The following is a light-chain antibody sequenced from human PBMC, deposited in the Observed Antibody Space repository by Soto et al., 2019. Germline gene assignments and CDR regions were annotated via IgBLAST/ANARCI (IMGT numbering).Light chain of an antibody. CDR2: DAS. V-gene: IGKV3-15*01. CDR3: QQYNNWPEP. Sequence: EIVMTQSPATLSVSPGERATLSCRASQSVSSNLAWYQQKVGQAPRVLIYDASTRATGIPGRFSGSGSGTEFTLTISSLQSEDFAVYYCQQYNNWPEPFGQGTKWTSN. J-gene: IGKJ1*01. CDR1: QSVSSN.